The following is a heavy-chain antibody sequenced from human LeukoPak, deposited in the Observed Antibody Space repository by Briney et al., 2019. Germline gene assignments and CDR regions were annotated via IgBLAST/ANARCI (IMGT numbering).Heavy chain of an antibody. V-gene: IGHV1-18*01. D-gene: IGHD3-10*01. Sequence: ASVKVSCKASRYTFTSYGISWVRQAPGQGLEWMGWISAYNGNTNYAQKLQGRVTMTTDTSTSTAYMELRSLRSDDTAVYYCARDSLTMVRGAPGPSFDYWGQGTLVTVSS. CDR3: ARDSLTMVRGAPGPSFDY. CDR2: ISAYNGNT. J-gene: IGHJ4*02. CDR1: RYTFTSYG.